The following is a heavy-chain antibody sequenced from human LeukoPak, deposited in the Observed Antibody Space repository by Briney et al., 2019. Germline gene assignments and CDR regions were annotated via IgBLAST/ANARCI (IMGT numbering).Heavy chain of an antibody. V-gene: IGHV5-51*01. CDR1: GYILTNFW. Sequence: GESLKISCKGSGYILTNFWIGWVRQMPGKGLEWMGFIYPGDSDTRYSPSFQGQVTISADKSISTAYLQWSSLKASDTAMYYCARLHGGRYSHFDYWGQGTLVTVSS. CDR2: IYPGDSDT. CDR3: ARLHGGRYSHFDY. J-gene: IGHJ4*02. D-gene: IGHD1-26*01.